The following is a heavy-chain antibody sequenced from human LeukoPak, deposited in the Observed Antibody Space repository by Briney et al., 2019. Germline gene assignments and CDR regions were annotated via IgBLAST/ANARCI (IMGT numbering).Heavy chain of an antibody. J-gene: IGHJ3*02. D-gene: IGHD3-10*01. CDR1: GFTFSSYW. Sequence: GGSLRLSCAASGFTFSSYWMSWVRQAPGKGLEWVANIKQDGSEKYYVGSVKGRFTISRDNAKNSLYLQMNSLRAEDTAVYYCARDNSVLLWFGELLSGAFDIWGQGTMVTVSS. CDR3: ARDNSVLLWFGELLSGAFDI. CDR2: IKQDGSEK. V-gene: IGHV3-7*01.